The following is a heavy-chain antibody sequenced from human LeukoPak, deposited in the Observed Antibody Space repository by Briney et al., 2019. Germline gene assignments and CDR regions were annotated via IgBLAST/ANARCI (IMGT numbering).Heavy chain of an antibody. CDR2: TCYRSKWYT. V-gene: IGHV6-1*01. D-gene: IGHD7-27*01. J-gene: IGHJ4*02. CDR3: ARGVGLTGFDY. Sequence: GRTCYRSKWYTDYAVSVKSRITINPATAKNQFSLQLNSVTPEDTAVYYCARGVGLTGFDYWGQGILVTVSS.